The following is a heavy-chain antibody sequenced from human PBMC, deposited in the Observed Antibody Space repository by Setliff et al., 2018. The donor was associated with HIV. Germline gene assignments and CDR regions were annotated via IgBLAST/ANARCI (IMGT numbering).Heavy chain of an antibody. CDR1: GGSISFYY. CDR2: IYTSGST. D-gene: IGHD6-13*01. V-gene: IGHV4-59*01. Sequence: SETLSLTCTVSGGSISFYYWSWIRQPPGKGLEWIGYIYTSGSTNYNPSLKSRVTISVDTSKNQFSLKLSSVTAADTAVYCCARVEYSSSSGAFDIWGQGTMVTVSS. J-gene: IGHJ3*02. CDR3: ARVEYSSSSGAFDI.